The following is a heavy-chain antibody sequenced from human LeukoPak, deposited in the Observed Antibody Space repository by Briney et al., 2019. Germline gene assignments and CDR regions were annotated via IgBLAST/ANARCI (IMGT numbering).Heavy chain of an antibody. Sequence: GGSLRLSCAASGFTFSSYGMSLVRQAPGKGLVWVSRINSDGINTSYADSVKGRFTISRDNAKNTLNLQMNSLRAEDTAVYYCARDLGQYYDTSDNWFDPWGQGTLVTVSS. CDR2: INSDGINT. J-gene: IGHJ5*02. V-gene: IGHV3-74*01. CDR3: ARDLGQYYDTSDNWFDP. D-gene: IGHD3-22*01. CDR1: GFTFSSYG.